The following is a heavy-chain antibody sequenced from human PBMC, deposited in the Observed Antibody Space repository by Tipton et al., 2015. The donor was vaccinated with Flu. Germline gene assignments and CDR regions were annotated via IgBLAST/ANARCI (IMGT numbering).Heavy chain of an antibody. CDR3: ARDSYDIVVVVAAKRIYYGMDV. V-gene: IGHV3-11*01. Sequence: SLRLSCAASGFTFSDYYMSWIRQAPGKGLEWVSYISSSGSTIYYADSVKGRFTISRDNAKNSLYLQMNSLRAEDTAVYYCARDSYDIVVVVAAKRIYYGMDVWGQGTTATVSS. J-gene: IGHJ6*02. D-gene: IGHD2-15*01. CDR2: ISSSGSTI. CDR1: GFTFSDYY.